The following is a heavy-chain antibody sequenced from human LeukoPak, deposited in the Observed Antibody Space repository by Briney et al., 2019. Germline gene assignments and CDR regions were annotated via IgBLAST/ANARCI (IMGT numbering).Heavy chain of an antibody. J-gene: IGHJ4*02. CDR1: GFTFSTYS. D-gene: IGHD6-13*01. V-gene: IGHV3-21*06. CDR2: ISSSSSHI. Sequence: GGSLRLSCATSGFTFSTYSMNWVRQAPGKGLEWVSSISSSSSHIFYADSVKGRFTISRDNAKNSLYLQMNSLRAEDTAVYYCARDGQQLYYFDYWGQGTLVTVSS. CDR3: ARDGQQLYYFDY.